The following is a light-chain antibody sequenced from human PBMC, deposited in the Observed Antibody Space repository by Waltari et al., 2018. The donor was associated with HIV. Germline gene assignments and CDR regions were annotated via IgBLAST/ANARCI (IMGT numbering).Light chain of an antibody. J-gene: IGKJ1*01. V-gene: IGKV3-20*01. CDR1: QTVDSAY. Sequence: EIVLTQSPGTLSLSPGERATLSCRASQTVDSAYIAWYQQRLGQAPRLLVYSASSRAAGIPDRFSGSGSGADFTLSIRRLEPEDFAVYYCQYYRASSGTFGQGTKVEIQ. CDR2: SAS. CDR3: QYYRASSGT.